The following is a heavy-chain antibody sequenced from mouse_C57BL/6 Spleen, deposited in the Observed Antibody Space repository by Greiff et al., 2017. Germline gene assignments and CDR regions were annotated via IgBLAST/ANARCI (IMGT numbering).Heavy chain of an antibody. CDR3: ARGSSYEGGYYYAMDY. J-gene: IGHJ4*01. CDR2: IYPGSGNT. CDR1: GYTFTDYY. D-gene: IGHD1-1*01. Sequence: VKLQESGAELVRPGASVKLSCKASGYTFTDYYINWVKQRPGPGLEWIARIYPGSGNTYYNEKFKGKATLTAEKSSSTAYMQLSSLTSEDSAVYFCARGSSYEGGYYYAMDYWGQGTSVTVSS. V-gene: IGHV1-76*01.